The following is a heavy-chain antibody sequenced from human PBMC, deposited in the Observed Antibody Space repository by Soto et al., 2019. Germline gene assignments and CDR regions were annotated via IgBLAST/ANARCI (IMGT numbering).Heavy chain of an antibody. V-gene: IGHV4-34*01. CDR3: ASITGTSAGV. D-gene: IGHD1-20*01. CDR1: GGSFSGYY. CDR2: INHSGST. J-gene: IGHJ6*04. Sequence: SETLSLTCAVYGGSFSGYYWSWIRQPPGKGLEWIGEINHSGSTNYNPSLKSRVTISVDTSKNQFSLKLSSVTAADTAVYYCASITGTSAGVWGKGTTVTVSS.